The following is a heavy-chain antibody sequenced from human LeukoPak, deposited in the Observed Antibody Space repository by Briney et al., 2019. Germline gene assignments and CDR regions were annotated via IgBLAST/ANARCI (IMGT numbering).Heavy chain of an antibody. J-gene: IGHJ4*02. CDR2: FSGSGGNT. CDR1: GFTFSSYP. V-gene: IGHV3-23*01. D-gene: IGHD4-23*01. CDR3: AKLVTHFDY. Sequence: GGSLRLSCAASGFTFSSYPMSWVRQAPGKGLEWVSSFSGSGGNTYYADSVKGRFTISRDNSKNTLYMQMNSLRAEDTAIYYCAKLVTHFDYWGQGTLVTVSS.